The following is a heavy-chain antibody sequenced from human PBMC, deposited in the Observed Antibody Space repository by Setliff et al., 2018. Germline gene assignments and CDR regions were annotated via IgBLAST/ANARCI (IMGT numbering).Heavy chain of an antibody. J-gene: IGHJ4*02. CDR2: IWYDGSNK. CDR1: GFTFSSYW. V-gene: IGHV3-33*06. Sequence: GGSLRLSCAASGFTFSSYWMSWVRQAPGKGLEWVAVIWYDGSNKYYADSVKGRFTISRDNSKNTLYLQMNSLRAEDTAVYYCAKSGYSYGYVFDYWGQGTLVTVSS. CDR3: AKSGYSYGYVFDY. D-gene: IGHD5-18*01.